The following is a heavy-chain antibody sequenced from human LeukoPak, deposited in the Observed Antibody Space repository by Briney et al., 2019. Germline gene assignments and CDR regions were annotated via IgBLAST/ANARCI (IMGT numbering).Heavy chain of an antibody. V-gene: IGHV1-8*01. CDR1: GYTFTNFD. D-gene: IGHD2-2*01. J-gene: IGHJ5*02. CDR3: ARVGNSVVVPAAKEVPVHLVPFDP. CDR2: MNPVSGNA. Sequence: ASVKVSCKASGYTFTNFDINWVRQAPGQGLEWMGWMNPVSGNAGSAQKFQGRVTLTRDMSISTAYMELSSLRSDDTAVYYCARVGNSVVVPAAKEVPVHLVPFDPWGQGTLVTVSS.